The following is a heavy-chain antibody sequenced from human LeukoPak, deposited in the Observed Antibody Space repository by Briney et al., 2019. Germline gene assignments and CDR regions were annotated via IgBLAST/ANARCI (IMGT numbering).Heavy chain of an antibody. CDR2: ISGSCSNT. Sequence: AGGPLRRSCAAYGLTFSTYAMSWVRQAPGKGLEWVSAISGSCSNTYYADSVKGRFAISRDNSKNTLYLQMNSLRAEDTAVYYCAKGGWSSYFDYWGQGTLVTVSS. CDR3: AKGGWSSYFDY. V-gene: IGHV3-23*01. CDR1: GLTFSTYA. J-gene: IGHJ4*02.